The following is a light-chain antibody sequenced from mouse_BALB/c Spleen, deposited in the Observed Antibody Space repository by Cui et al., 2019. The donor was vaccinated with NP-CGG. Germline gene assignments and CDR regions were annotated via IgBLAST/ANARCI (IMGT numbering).Light chain of an antibody. CDR3: ALWYSNHWV. V-gene: IGLV1*01. CDR2: GTN. J-gene: IGLJ1*01. Sequence: QAVVTQESPLTTSPGETVTLTCRSSTGAVTTTNYANWVQEKPDHLFTGLIGGTNNRPPGVPARFSGSLIGDKAALIITGAQTEDEAIYFCALWYSNHWVFGGGTKLTVL. CDR1: TGAVTTTNY.